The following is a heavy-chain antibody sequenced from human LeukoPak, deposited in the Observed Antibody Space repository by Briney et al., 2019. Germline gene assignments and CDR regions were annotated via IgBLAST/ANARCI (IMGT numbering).Heavy chain of an antibody. D-gene: IGHD2-8*01. CDR2: IRIGGSTI. CDR3: SRDLCATMVYDHLVAFDI. CDR1: GFSFSDDY. V-gene: IGHV3-11*01. J-gene: IGHJ3*02. Sequence: GGSLRLSCAASGFSFSDDYMSWIRQAPGKGLEWVSYIRIGGSTIYYADSVKGRFTTSRDNAKNSLYMQMKSLRAEAPAVYYCSRDLCATMVYDHLVAFDIWGQETMVSVST.